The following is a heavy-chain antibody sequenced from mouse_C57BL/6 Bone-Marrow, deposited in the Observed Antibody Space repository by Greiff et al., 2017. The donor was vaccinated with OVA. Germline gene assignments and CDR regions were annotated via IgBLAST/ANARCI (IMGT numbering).Heavy chain of an antibody. CDR1: GFTFSSYG. J-gene: IGHJ3*01. V-gene: IGHV5-6*01. Sequence: EVQLVESGGDLVKPGGSLKLSCAASGFTFSSYGMSWVRQTPDKRLEWVATISSGGSYTYYPDSVKGRFTISRDNAKNTLYLQLSSLKSEDTAMYYCARHGPITNWFAYWSRGNVVTVSA. D-gene: IGHD1-3*01. CDR2: ISSGGSYT. CDR3: ARHGPITNWFAY.